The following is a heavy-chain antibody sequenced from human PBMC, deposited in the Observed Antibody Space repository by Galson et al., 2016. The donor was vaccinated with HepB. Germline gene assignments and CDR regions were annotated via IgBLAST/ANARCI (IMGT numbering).Heavy chain of an antibody. CDR2: IFPGESLI. D-gene: IGHD2-21*02. J-gene: IGHJ5*02. CDR1: GYSFTSSW. Sequence: QSGAEVKKPGESLKISCKGSGYSFTSSWIAWVRQMPGKGLEWMGIIFPGESLIRYSPSFQGQIIIPADKSLNTAYPQWDSLKAPDPPINYFARRAGGDPSWFDPWGQGTLVTVSS. V-gene: IGHV5-51*01. CDR3: ARRAGGDPSWFDP.